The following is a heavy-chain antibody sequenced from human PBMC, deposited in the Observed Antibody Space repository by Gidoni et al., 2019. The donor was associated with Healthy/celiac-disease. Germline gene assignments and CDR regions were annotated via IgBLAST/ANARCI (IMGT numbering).Heavy chain of an antibody. D-gene: IGHD6-19*01. V-gene: IGHV3-30*18. CDR1: GFTVSSYG. CDR3: AKTIAVAGTGVGY. Sequence: QVQLVESGGGVVQPGRSLRLSCAASGFTVSSYGMHWVRQAPGKGLEWVAVQSYDGSNKYYADSVKGRFTISRDNSKNTLYLQMNSLRAEDTAVYYCAKTIAVAGTGVGYWGQGTLVTVSS. J-gene: IGHJ4*02. CDR2: QSYDGSNK.